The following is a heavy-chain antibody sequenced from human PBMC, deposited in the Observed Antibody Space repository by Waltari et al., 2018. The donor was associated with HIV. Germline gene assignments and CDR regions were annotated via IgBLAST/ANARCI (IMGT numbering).Heavy chain of an antibody. V-gene: IGHV3-30*18. CDR1: GFTFREYA. CDR2: ISSDGSNQ. J-gene: IGHJ5*01. Sequence: QVQLVESGGGVVQPGKSLRLSCAASGFTFREYALPWVRQAPGKGLEWVTVISSDGSNQYYADSVKGRFTISRDNSKNTLSLQVNSLKTEDTAVYYCAKDAYGGHPKNWFDSWGQGTLVTVSS. CDR3: AKDAYGGHPKNWFDS. D-gene: IGHD3-10*01.